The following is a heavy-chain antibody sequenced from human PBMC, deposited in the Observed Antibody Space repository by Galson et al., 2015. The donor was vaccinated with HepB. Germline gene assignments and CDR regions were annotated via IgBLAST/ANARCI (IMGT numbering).Heavy chain of an antibody. D-gene: IGHD3-16*01. V-gene: IGHV3-7*01. Sequence: SLRLSCAASGFTFSSYWMSWVRQAPGKGLEWVANIKQDGSEKYYVDSVKGRFTISRDNAKNSLYLQMNSLRAEDTAVYYCARTYGGSSPVFDYWGQGTLVTVSS. CDR1: GFTFSSYW. J-gene: IGHJ4*02. CDR3: ARTYGGSSPVFDY. CDR2: IKQDGSEK.